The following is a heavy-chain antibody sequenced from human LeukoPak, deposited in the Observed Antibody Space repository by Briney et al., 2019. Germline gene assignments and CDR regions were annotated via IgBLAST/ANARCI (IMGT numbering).Heavy chain of an antibody. J-gene: IGHJ5*02. CDR2: IYYNGGT. D-gene: IGHD5-24*01. V-gene: IGHV4-61*05. Sequence: PSETLSLTCSVSGASVSSSSFHWNWIRQPPGKGLELIGYIYYNGGTNYNPSLKSRVTMSLDKSKNQFSLKLSSVTAADTAVYYCARRILQFDPWGQGTLVTVSS. CDR3: ARRILQFDP. CDR1: GASVSSSSFH.